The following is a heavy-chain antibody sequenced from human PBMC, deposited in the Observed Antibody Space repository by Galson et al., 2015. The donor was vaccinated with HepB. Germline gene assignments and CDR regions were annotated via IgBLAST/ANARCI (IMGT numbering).Heavy chain of an antibody. D-gene: IGHD2-15*01. V-gene: IGHV1-18*01. CDR1: GYTFTSYG. Sequence: VSWKASGYTFTSYGISWVGQAPGQWLEWMGWISAYNGNTHYAQKLQGRVTMTPDTSTSTAYMELRSLRSDDTAVYYCARAVYCSGGSCYPKAAYYFDYWGQGTLVTVSS. J-gene: IGHJ4*02. CDR3: ARAVYCSGGSCYPKAAYYFDY. CDR2: ISAYNGNT.